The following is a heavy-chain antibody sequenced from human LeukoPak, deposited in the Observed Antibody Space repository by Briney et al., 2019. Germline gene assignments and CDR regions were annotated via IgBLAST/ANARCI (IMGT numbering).Heavy chain of an antibody. V-gene: IGHV4-59*01. Sequence: PSETLSLTCTVSGGSISSYYWSWIRQPPGKGLEWIGYIYYGGSTNYNPSLKSRVTISVDTSKNQFSLKLSSVTAADTAVYYCAREAYYDFWSGGKGDAFDIWGQGTMVTVSS. CDR2: IYYGGST. CDR3: AREAYYDFWSGGKGDAFDI. CDR1: GGSISSYY. D-gene: IGHD3-3*01. J-gene: IGHJ3*02.